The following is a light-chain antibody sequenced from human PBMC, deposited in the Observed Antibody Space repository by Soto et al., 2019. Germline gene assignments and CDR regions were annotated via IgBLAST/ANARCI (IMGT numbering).Light chain of an antibody. V-gene: IGKV1-5*01. CDR1: QNIGSW. J-gene: IGKJ1*01. Sequence: DIQMTQSPSTLSASVGDRVTITCRASQNIGSWLAWYQQKPGKAPKFLIYDASSLESGVPSRFSGSGSGTEFTLTISSLQPDDFATYYCQQYNSYSSWTFGHGTKVDIK. CDR3: QQYNSYSSWT. CDR2: DAS.